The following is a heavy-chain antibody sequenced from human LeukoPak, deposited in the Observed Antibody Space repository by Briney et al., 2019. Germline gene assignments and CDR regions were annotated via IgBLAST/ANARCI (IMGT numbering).Heavy chain of an antibody. CDR1: GFTFSSSA. D-gene: IGHD3-22*01. Sequence: GGSLRLSCAASGFTFSSSAMHWVRQASGKGLELVGRIRSNANSYASAYAASVKGRFTISRDESKNTAYLQMNSLRAEDTAVYYCARDYDYEDAGGFDYWGQGTMVTVSS. V-gene: IGHV3-73*01. CDR3: ARDYDYEDAGGFDY. J-gene: IGHJ4*02. CDR2: IRSNANSYAS.